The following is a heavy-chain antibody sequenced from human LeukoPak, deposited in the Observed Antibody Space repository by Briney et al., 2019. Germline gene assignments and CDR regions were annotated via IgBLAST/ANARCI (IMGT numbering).Heavy chain of an antibody. CDR3: AREDNWNYD. CDR2: INHSGST. V-gene: IGHV4-34*01. J-gene: IGHJ4*02. Sequence: SETLSLTCAVYGVSFSGYYWSWIRQPPGKGLEWIGEINHSGSTNYNPSLKSRVTISVDTSKNQFSLRLSSVTAADTAVYYCAREDNWNYDWGQGTLVTVSS. D-gene: IGHD1-7*01. CDR1: GVSFSGYY.